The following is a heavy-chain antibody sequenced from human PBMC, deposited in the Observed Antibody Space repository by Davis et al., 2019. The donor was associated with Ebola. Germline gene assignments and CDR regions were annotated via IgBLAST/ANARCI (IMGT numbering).Heavy chain of an antibody. CDR2: IYYSGRT. J-gene: IGHJ5*02. CDR3: ARVSINTTGGGSWFDP. D-gene: IGHD1-26*01. Sequence: MPSETLSLTCTVSGGSISSSYWSWIRQPPGKGLEWIGYIYYSGRTNYNPSLKSRVTISLDTSKNQFSLTLTSVTVADTVIYYCARVSINTTGGGSWFDPWGQGIPVTVSS. CDR1: GGSISSSY. V-gene: IGHV4-59*12.